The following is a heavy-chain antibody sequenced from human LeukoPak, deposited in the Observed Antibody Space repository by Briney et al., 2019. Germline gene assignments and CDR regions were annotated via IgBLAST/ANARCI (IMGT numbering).Heavy chain of an antibody. V-gene: IGHV3-23*01. D-gene: IGHD3-16*02. CDR3: AKPHMITFGGIIVPDFDY. J-gene: IGHJ4*02. CDR2: ISGSGGST. CDR1: GFTFSSYA. Sequence: GGSLRLSCAASGFTFSSYAMSWVRQAPGKGLEWVSAISGSGGSTYYADSVKGRFTISRDNSKNTLYLQMNSLRAEDTAVYYCAKPHMITFGGIIVPDFDYWGQGTLVTASS.